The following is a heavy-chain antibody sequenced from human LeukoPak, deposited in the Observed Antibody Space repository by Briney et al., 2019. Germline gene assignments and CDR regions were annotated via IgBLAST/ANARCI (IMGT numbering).Heavy chain of an antibody. D-gene: IGHD1-1*01. Sequence: GGSLRLSCAASGFTVSSNYMSWVRQAPGKGLEWVSVIYSGGSTYYADSVKGRFTISRDNSNNTLYLQMNSLRAEDTAVYYCARGLSTGTGHRYDYYMDVWGKGTTVTVSS. CDR2: IYSGGST. CDR1: GFTVSSNY. V-gene: IGHV3-53*01. J-gene: IGHJ6*03. CDR3: ARGLSTGTGHRYDYYMDV.